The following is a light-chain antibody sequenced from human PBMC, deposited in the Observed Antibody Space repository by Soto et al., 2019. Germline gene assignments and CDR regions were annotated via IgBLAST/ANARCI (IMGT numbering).Light chain of an antibody. CDR3: QQYNTYPHT. V-gene: IGKV1-5*01. J-gene: IGKJ2*01. Sequence: DIQMTQSPSTLSASVGDRVTITCRASQNIGTWLAWYHQNPGKAPKLLIYDASSLKSGVPSRVSGGGSGTEFTLTINGLQPDDFATYYCQQYNTYPHTFGQGTKLDIK. CDR2: DAS. CDR1: QNIGTW.